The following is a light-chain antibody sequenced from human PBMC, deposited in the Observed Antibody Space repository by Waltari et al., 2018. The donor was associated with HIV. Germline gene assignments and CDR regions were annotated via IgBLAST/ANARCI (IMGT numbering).Light chain of an antibody. CDR2: EVT. CDR1: TRAIGAHDS. CDR3: SSHGATNYYV. Sequence: QSALAQPPSASASPGQSVAISCSGTTRAIGAHDSVSWYQHHPGKAPRLIIYEVTKRPSGVPDRFSGSKSGNTASLTVSGIQAEDEADYYCSSHGATNYYVFGSGTRVTVL. J-gene: IGLJ1*01. V-gene: IGLV2-8*01.